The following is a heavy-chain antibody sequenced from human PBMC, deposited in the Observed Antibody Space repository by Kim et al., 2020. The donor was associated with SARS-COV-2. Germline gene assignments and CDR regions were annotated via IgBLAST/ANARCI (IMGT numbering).Heavy chain of an antibody. Sequence: GESLKISCKGSGYSFTSYWISWVRQMPGKGLEWMGRIDPSDSYTNYSPSFQGHVTISADKSISTAYLQWSSLKASDTAMYYCARLGGSYRRRYYGMDVWGQGTTVTVSS. J-gene: IGHJ6*02. CDR3: ARLGGSYRRRYYGMDV. CDR2: IDPSDSYT. D-gene: IGHD1-26*01. CDR1: GYSFTSYW. V-gene: IGHV5-10-1*01.